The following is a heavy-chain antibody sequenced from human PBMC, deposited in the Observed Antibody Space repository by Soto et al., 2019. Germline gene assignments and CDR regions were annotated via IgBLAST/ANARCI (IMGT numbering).Heavy chain of an antibody. Sequence: ASVKVSCKASGYTFTSYGNSWVRQAPGQGLEWMGWISAYNGNTNYAQKLQGRVTMTTDTSTSTAYMELRSLRSDDTAVYYCARILRGSSLAAFDIWGQGTMVTVSS. J-gene: IGHJ3*02. CDR3: ARILRGSSLAAFDI. CDR2: ISAYNGNT. D-gene: IGHD4-17*01. CDR1: GYTFTSYG. V-gene: IGHV1-18*01.